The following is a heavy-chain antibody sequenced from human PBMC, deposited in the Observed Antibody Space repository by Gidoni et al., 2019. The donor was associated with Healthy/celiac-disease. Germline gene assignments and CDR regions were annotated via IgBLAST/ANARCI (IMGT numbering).Heavy chain of an antibody. Sequence: QVQLQQWGAGLLKPSETLSLTCAVYGGSFSGYYWSWIRQPPGKGLEWIGEINHSGSTNYNPSLKSRVTISVDTSKNQFSLKLSSVTAADTAVYYCASREPSNFAYWGQGTLVTVSS. V-gene: IGHV4-34*01. CDR3: ASREPSNFAY. J-gene: IGHJ4*02. CDR2: INHSGST. CDR1: GGSFSGYY.